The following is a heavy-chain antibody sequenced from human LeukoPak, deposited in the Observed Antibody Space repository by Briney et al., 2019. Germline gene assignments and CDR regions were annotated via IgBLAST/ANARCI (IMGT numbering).Heavy chain of an antibody. D-gene: IGHD3-16*01. CDR3: AKDLRSDGFMFIGH. CDR1: GFTFNRYG. J-gene: IGHJ4*02. CDR2: MRYDATKK. Sequence: GGALRLSCAASGFTFNRYGMHWVRQAPGKGLEWVAFMRYDATKKYEADSAKGRFTISRDNSKNMLYLQMNSLRAEDTAVYYCAKDLRSDGFMFIGHWGQGTLVTVSS. V-gene: IGHV3-30*02.